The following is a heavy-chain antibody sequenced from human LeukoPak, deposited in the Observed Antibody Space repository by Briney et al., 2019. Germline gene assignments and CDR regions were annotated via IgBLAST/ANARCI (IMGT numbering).Heavy chain of an antibody. D-gene: IGHD3-3*01. Sequence: PSETLSLTCTVSGGSISSSSYYWGWIRQPPEKGLEWIGGIYYSGSTYYNPSLKSRVTISVDTSKNQFSLKLSSVTAADTAVYYCARQAPYDFAEAFDIWGQGTMVTVSS. CDR3: ARQAPYDFAEAFDI. V-gene: IGHV4-39*01. CDR1: GGSISSSSYY. J-gene: IGHJ3*02. CDR2: IYYSGST.